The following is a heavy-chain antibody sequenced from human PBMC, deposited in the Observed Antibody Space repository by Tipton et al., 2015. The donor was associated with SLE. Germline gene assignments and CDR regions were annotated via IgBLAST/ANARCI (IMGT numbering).Heavy chain of an antibody. J-gene: IGHJ5*02. CDR2: IHYRGST. Sequence: TLSLTCSVSGDSFSTNSWSWIRQPPGKGLEWIGYIHYRGSTSYNPSLKSRVAILEDTSKNHFSLRLSSVTAADTAVYYCARGGTVGGVVLNWFDPWGQGTLVTVSS. CDR1: GDSFSTNS. D-gene: IGHD3-16*01. V-gene: IGHV4-59*01. CDR3: ARGGTVGGVVLNWFDP.